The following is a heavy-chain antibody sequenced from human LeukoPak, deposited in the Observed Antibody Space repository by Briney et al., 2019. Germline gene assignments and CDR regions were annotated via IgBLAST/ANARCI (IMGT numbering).Heavy chain of an antibody. CDR1: GFTFSSYW. CDR2: INSDGSST. J-gene: IGHJ2*01. V-gene: IGHV3-74*01. Sequence: GGSLRLSCAASGFTFSSYWMHWVRHAPGKGLVWVSRINSDGSSTSYADSVKGRFTISRDNAKNTLYLQMNSLRADDTAVYYCAKSQNGYWYFDLWGRGTLVTVSS. CDR3: AKSQNGYWYFDL.